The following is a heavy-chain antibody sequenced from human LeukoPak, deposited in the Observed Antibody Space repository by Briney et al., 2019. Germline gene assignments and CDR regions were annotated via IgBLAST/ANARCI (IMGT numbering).Heavy chain of an antibody. CDR1: GGSISTYY. Sequence: PSETLSLTCTVSGGSISTYYWRWLRQPAGKGLDWIGRMYTSGSTKYNPSLKSRVTISVDNSKNQFSLELTSVTAADTAVYYCARDHYGSGSYKSYFDSWGQGTRVTVSS. CDR2: MYTSGST. J-gene: IGHJ4*02. CDR3: ARDHYGSGSYKSYFDS. D-gene: IGHD3-10*01. V-gene: IGHV4-4*07.